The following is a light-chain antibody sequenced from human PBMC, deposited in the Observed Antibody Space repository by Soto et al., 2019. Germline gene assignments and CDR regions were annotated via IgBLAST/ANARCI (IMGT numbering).Light chain of an antibody. Sequence: DIPMTQSPSTLSASVGDRVTITCRASQSISSWLAWYQQKPGKAPKLLIYKASSLESGVPSRFSGRGSGTEFTLTISSLQPDDFATYYCQQYNSYPSFGGGTKGEI. CDR3: QQYNSYPS. J-gene: IGKJ4*01. CDR1: QSISSW. V-gene: IGKV1-5*03. CDR2: KAS.